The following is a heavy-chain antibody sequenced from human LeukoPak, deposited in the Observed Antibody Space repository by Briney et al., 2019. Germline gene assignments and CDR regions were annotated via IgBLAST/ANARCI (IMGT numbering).Heavy chain of an antibody. CDR2: IYSGGST. Sequence: GGSLRLSCAASGFTVSSNYISWVRQAPGQGLEWVSVIYSGGSTYYADSVKGRFTISRDNSKNTLYLQMNSLRAEDTAVYYCASGSGSYRTPYYYMDVWGTGTTVTVSS. V-gene: IGHV3-53*01. CDR1: GFTVSSNY. CDR3: ASGSGSYRTPYYYMDV. D-gene: IGHD3-10*01. J-gene: IGHJ6*03.